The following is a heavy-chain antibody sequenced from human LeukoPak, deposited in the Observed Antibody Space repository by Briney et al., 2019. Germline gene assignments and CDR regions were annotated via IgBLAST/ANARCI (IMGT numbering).Heavy chain of an antibody. CDR3: AKWAGSGEQTKRYFGPFDF. Sequence: GGSLRLSCAASGFTFSNWAITWVRQAPGMGLEWVSSISGDGGGTYYADSVKGRFTASRDDSKNTLYLEINRLRVEDTAVYYCAKWAGSGEQTKRYFGPFDFWGQGTLVTVSS. CDR1: GFTFSNWA. V-gene: IGHV3-23*01. J-gene: IGHJ4*02. D-gene: IGHD1/OR15-1a*01. CDR2: ISGDGGGT.